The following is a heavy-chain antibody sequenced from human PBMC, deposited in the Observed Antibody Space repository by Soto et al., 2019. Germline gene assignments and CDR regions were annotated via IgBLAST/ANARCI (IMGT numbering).Heavy chain of an antibody. D-gene: IGHD3-22*01. CDR1: GFTFSSYS. V-gene: IGHV3-21*01. CDR2: ISSSSYI. J-gene: IGHJ5*02. Sequence: GGSLRLSCAASGFTFSSYSMNWVRQAPGKGLEWVSSISSSSYIYYADSVKGRFTISRDNAKNSLYLQMNSLRAEDTAVYYCARGKVTYYYDSSGLSWFDPWGQGTLVTVSS. CDR3: ARGKVTYYYDSSGLSWFDP.